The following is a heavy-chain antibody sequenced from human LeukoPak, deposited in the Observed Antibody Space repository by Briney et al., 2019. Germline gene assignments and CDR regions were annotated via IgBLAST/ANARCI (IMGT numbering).Heavy chain of an antibody. J-gene: IGHJ3*02. D-gene: IGHD6-13*01. CDR3: ARARLMPPTLAAAGTIHAFDI. CDR1: GFTFSSYS. V-gene: IGHV3-21*01. Sequence: GGSLRLFCAASGFTFSSYSMNWVRQAPGKGLEWVSSISSSSTYIYYADSVKGRFTISRDNAKNSLSLQMNSLRAEDTAVYYCARARLMPPTLAAAGTIHAFDIWGQGTMVTVSS. CDR2: ISSSSTYI.